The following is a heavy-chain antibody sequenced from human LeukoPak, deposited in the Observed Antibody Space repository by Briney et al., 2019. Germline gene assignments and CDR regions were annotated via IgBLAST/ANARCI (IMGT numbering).Heavy chain of an antibody. D-gene: IGHD5-24*01. CDR3: ARRRDGNYFDY. Sequence: SETLSLTCTVSGGSISSSSYYWGWIRQPPGKGLEWIGSTYYSGSTYYNPSLKSRVTISVDTSKNQFSLKLSSVTAADTAVYYCARRRDGNYFDYWGQGTPVTVCS. J-gene: IGHJ4*02. CDR1: GGSISSSSYY. CDR2: TYYSGST. V-gene: IGHV4-39*01.